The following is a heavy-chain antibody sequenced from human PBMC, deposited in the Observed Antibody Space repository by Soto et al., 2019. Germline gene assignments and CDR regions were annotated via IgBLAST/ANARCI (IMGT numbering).Heavy chain of an antibody. CDR2: ISYDGSNK. D-gene: IGHD5-12*01. CDR3: ARDRERWLQSDWFDP. CDR1: GFTFSSYA. Sequence: GGSLRLSCAASGFTFSSYAMHWVRQAPGKGLEWVAVISYDGSNKYYADSVKGRFTISRDNSKNTLYLQMNSLRAEDTAVYYCARDRERWLQSDWFDPWGQGTLVTVSS. V-gene: IGHV3-30-3*01. J-gene: IGHJ5*02.